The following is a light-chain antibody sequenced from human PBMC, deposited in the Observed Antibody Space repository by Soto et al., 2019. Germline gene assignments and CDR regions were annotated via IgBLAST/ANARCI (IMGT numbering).Light chain of an antibody. CDR2: EVS. Sequence: QSALTQPASVSGSPGQSITISCTGSSSDVGAYNYVSWYQQHPGKVPKLIIYEVSNRPSGVSNRFSGSMSGNTASLAISGLQAEDEAGYLCSSYTNITTLALFGGGTKVTVL. J-gene: IGLJ2*01. CDR1: SSDVGAYNY. CDR3: SSYTNITTLAL. V-gene: IGLV2-14*01.